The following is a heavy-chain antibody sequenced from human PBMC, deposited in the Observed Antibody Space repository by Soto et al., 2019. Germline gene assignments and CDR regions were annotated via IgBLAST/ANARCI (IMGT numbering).Heavy chain of an antibody. D-gene: IGHD3-16*02. V-gene: IGHV3-23*01. CDR3: AKEDSVMITFGGVIATDY. J-gene: IGHJ4*02. CDR1: GFTFSSYA. CDR2: ISGSGGST. Sequence: ESGGGLVQPGGSLRLSCAASGFTFSSYAMSWVRQAPGKGLEWVSAISGSGGSTYYADSVKGRFTISRDNSKNTLYLQMNSLRAEDTAVYYCAKEDSVMITFGGVIATDYWGQGTLVTVSS.